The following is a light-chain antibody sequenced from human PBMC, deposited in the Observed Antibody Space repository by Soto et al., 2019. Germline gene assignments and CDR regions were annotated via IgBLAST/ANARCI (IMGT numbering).Light chain of an antibody. J-gene: IGLJ1*01. Sequence: SALAQAASVSGSPGQSITISCTRTSSDVGGYKYVSWYQQHPGKAPKLMIYEVSNRPSGVSNRFSGSKSGNTASLTISGLQAEDEAAYYCTSYTSSNTLYVFRPGNKVTXL. V-gene: IGLV2-14*01. CDR3: TSYTSSNTLYV. CDR2: EVS. CDR1: SSDVGGYKY.